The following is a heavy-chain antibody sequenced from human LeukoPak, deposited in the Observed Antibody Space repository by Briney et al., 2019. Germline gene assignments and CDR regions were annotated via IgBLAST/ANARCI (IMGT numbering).Heavy chain of an antibody. CDR2: VSSGGSTI. D-gene: IGHD5-18*01. Sequence: GGSLRLSCAASGFSFSDSYMTWIRQAPGKGLECISYVSSGGSTIYCADSVKGRFTISRDNAKNSLYLQMNSLRAEDTAVYHCARVYSYGLYYFHYWGQGTLVTVSS. CDR3: ARVYSYGLYYFHY. CDR1: GFSFSDSY. J-gene: IGHJ4*02. V-gene: IGHV3-11*01.